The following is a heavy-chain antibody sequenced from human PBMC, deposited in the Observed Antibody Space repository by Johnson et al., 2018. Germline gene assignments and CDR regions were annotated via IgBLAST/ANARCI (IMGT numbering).Heavy chain of an antibody. CDR3: AAPPAGGLGWDDVFDI. V-gene: IGHV1-58*01. CDR2: IVVGSGNT. CDR1: GFTFTSSA. J-gene: IGHJ3*02. D-gene: IGHD1-26*01. Sequence: QLVESGPEVKKPGTSVKVSCKASGFTFTSSAVQWVRQARGQRLEWIGWIVVGSGNTNYAQKFQERVTITRDMSPSTAYMELGSLRSEDTAVYYCAAPPAGGLGWDDVFDIWGQGTMVTVSS.